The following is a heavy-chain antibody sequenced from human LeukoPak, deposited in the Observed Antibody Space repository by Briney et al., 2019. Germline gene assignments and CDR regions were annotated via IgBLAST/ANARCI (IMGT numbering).Heavy chain of an antibody. V-gene: IGHV4-34*01. CDR2: INHSGST. CDR3: ARVAYYDFWSGYYKSDYFDY. J-gene: IGHJ4*02. D-gene: IGHD3-3*01. Sequence: SETLSLTCAVYGGSFSGYYWSRIRQPPGKGLEWIGEINHSGSTNYNPSLKSRVTISVDTSKNQFSLKLSSVTAADTAVYYCARVAYYDFWSGYYKSDYFDYWGQGTLVTVSS. CDR1: GGSFSGYY.